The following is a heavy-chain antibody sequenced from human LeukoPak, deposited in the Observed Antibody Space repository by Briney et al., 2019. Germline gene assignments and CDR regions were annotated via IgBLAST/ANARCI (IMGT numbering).Heavy chain of an antibody. Sequence: PGGSLRLSCAASGFTFSSYSMNWVRQAPGKGLEWVSGISWNSGSIGYADSVKGRFTISRDNAKNSLYLQMNSLRAEDTALYYCAKGADLVVTAVPFNPWGQGTLVTVSS. J-gene: IGHJ5*02. V-gene: IGHV3-9*01. CDR2: ISWNSGSI. D-gene: IGHD2-21*02. CDR3: AKGADLVVTAVPFNP. CDR1: GFTFSSYS.